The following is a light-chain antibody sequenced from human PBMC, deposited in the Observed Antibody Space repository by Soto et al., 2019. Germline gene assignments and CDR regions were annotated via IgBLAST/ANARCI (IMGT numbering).Light chain of an antibody. J-gene: IGLJ3*02. CDR1: MRDVGAYNL. Sequence: QSALTQPASVSGSAGQSITISCSGTMRDVGAYNLVSWYQQHPGTAPKLIIYEVRNRPSGISSRFSGSRSGNTASLTISGLQSEDEGDYYCAAWDDSLNGWMFGGGTQLTVL. CDR3: AAWDDSLNGWM. CDR2: EVR. V-gene: IGLV2-14*01.